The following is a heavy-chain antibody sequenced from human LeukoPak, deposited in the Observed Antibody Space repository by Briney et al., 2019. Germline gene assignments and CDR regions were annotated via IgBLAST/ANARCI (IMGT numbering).Heavy chain of an antibody. D-gene: IGHD6-6*01. CDR3: ARGHASRLAARPSGTFDY. CDR1: GGTFSSYA. Sequence: SVKVSCKASGGTFSSYAISWVRQAPGQGLEWTGGIIPIFGTANYAQKFQGRVTITADESTSTAYMELSSLRSEDTAVYYCARGHASRLAARPSGTFDYWGQGTLVTVSS. J-gene: IGHJ4*02. V-gene: IGHV1-69*13. CDR2: IIPIFGTA.